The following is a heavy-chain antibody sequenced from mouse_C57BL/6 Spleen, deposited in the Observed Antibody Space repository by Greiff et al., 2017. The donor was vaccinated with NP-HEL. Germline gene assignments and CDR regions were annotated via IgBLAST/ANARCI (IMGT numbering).Heavy chain of an antibody. D-gene: IGHD2-5*01. CDR2: ISGGGGNT. J-gene: IGHJ1*03. V-gene: IGHV5-9*01. Sequence: DVTLVESGGDLVKPGGSLKLSCAASGFTFSSYTMSWVRQTPEKRLEWVATISGGGGNTYYPDSVKGRFTSSRDNAKNNVYLQMSILRSEDTALYYCAGPPSYYSNYVGYFDVWGTGTTVTVSS. CDR3: AGPPSYYSNYVGYFDV. CDR1: GFTFSSYT.